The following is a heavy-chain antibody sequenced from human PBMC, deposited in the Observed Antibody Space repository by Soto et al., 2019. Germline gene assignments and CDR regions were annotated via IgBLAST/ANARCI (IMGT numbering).Heavy chain of an antibody. CDR1: GYSISNGYY. CDR3: ARVGTIFGVVTAKVFDY. D-gene: IGHD3-3*01. CDR2: IYHSGST. Sequence: KPSETLSLTCAVSGYSISNGYYWGWIRQPPGKGLEWIGSIYHSGSTYYNPSLKSRVTISVDTSKNQFSLKLSSVTAADTAVYYCARVGTIFGVVTAKVFDYWGQGTLVTVSS. J-gene: IGHJ4*02. V-gene: IGHV4-38-2*01.